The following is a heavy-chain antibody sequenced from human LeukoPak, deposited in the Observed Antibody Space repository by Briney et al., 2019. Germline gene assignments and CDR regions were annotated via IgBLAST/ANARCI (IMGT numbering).Heavy chain of an antibody. J-gene: IGHJ4*02. CDR2: IYHSGSS. V-gene: IGHV4-30-2*01. D-gene: IGHD4-17*01. CDR1: GGSISSAGYY. CDR3: ARGLNRNDYGDYGY. Sequence: SQTLSLTCAVSGGSISSAGYYWSWIRQPPGKGLEWIGYIYHSGSSYYNPSLKSRVTISVDRSKNQFSLKLSSLTAADTAVYYCARGLNRNDYGDYGYWGQGTLVTVSS.